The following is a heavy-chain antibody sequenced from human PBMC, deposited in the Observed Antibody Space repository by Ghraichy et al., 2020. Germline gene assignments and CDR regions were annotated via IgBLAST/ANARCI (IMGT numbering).Heavy chain of an antibody. CDR1: GFTFSSYW. J-gene: IGHJ4*02. CDR3: ARDPSGWDLPDF. CDR2: INQDGNER. D-gene: IGHD1-26*01. Sequence: GGSLRLSCSASGFTFSSYWMSWVRQAPGKGLEWVANINQDGNERYSVDSVKGRFTISRDNAKNSLYLQMNSLRHEDTAVYYCARDPSGWDLPDFWGQGTLVTVSS. V-gene: IGHV3-7*01.